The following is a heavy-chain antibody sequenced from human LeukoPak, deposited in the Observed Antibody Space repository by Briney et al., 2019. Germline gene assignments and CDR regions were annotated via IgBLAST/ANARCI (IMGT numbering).Heavy chain of an antibody. V-gene: IGHV4-4*02. Sequence: SETLSLTCAVSGGSISSSNWWSWVRQPPGKGLEWIGEIYHSGSTNYNPSLKSRVTISVDKSKNQFSLKLSSVTDADTAVYYCARTEYYGDYGGLPYYYYYMDVWGKGTTVTVSS. CDR2: IYHSGST. CDR1: GGSISSSNW. J-gene: IGHJ6*03. CDR3: ARTEYYGDYGGLPYYYYYMDV. D-gene: IGHD4-17*01.